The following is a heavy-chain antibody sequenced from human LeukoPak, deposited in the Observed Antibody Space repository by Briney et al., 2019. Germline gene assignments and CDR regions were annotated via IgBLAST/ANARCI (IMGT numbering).Heavy chain of an antibody. Sequence: GGSLRLSCAASGFTFSSYWMHWVRQAPGKGLVWVSRINSDGSSTSYADSVKGRFTISRDNAKNTLYLQMNSLRAEDTAVYYCARAGSGDSSGWYAAFDIWGQGTMVTVSP. J-gene: IGHJ3*02. CDR3: ARAGSGDSSGWYAAFDI. CDR1: GFTFSSYW. D-gene: IGHD6-19*01. CDR2: INSDGSST. V-gene: IGHV3-74*01.